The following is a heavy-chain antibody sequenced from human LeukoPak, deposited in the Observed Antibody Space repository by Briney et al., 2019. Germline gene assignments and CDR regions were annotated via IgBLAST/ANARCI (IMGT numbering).Heavy chain of an antibody. D-gene: IGHD3-10*01. Sequence: GGSLRLSCAASGFTFSSYWMSWVRQAPGKGLEWVAGINWNGGSTGYAGSARGRFTISRDNAKNSLYLQMNSLRAEDTAVYYCARARPSQYYYGSGSYAFDIWGQGTMVTVSS. CDR3: ARARPSQYYYGSGSYAFDI. CDR2: INWNGGST. CDR1: GFTFSSYW. V-gene: IGHV3-20*04. J-gene: IGHJ3*02.